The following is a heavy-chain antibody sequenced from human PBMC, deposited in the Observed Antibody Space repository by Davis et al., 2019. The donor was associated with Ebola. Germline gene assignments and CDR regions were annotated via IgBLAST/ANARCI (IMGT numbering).Heavy chain of an antibody. J-gene: IGHJ6*02. D-gene: IGHD2-2*02. V-gene: IGHV1-46*01. CDR2: INPSGGST. CDR3: ARDIRCSSTSCYKIIDYYYGMDV. Sequence: AASVKVSCKASGYTFTSYGISWVRQAPGQGLEWMGIINPSGGSTSYAQKFQGRVTMTRDTSTSTVYMELSSLRSEDTAVYYCARDIRCSSTSCYKIIDYYYGMDVWGQGTTVTVSS. CDR1: GYTFTSYG.